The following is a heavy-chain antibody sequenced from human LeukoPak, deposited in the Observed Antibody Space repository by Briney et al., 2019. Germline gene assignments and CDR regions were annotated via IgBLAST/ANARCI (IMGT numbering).Heavy chain of an antibody. J-gene: IGHJ4*02. CDR1: GGSFSGYY. CDR3: ARDRYGGNSGEFDY. Sequence: SETLSLTCAVYGGSFSGYYWSWIRQSPGKALEWIGYIYYTGTTNYNPSLKSRVTILVDTSKNQFSLKLSSVTAADTAVYYCARDRYGGNSGEFDYWGQGTLVTVSS. V-gene: IGHV4-59*01. D-gene: IGHD4-23*01. CDR2: IYYTGTT.